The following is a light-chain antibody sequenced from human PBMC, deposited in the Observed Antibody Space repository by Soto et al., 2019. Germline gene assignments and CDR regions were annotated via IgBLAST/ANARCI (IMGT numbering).Light chain of an antibody. V-gene: IGKV3-20*01. J-gene: IGKJ5*01. CDR2: STS. CDR3: QHYGDEART. Sequence: ESVLTQSPCTVSFFPGDRAPLSCGASHCVGSHYLAWYQQKPGRAPRLLIYSTSTRATGIPDRFGGSGSGRDFTLTISSLEPDDSAVYHCQHYGDEARTFGQGTRVELK. CDR1: HCVGSHY.